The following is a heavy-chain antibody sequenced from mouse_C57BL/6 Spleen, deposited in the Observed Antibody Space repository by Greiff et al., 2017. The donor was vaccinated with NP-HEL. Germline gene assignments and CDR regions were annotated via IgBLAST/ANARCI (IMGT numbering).Heavy chain of an antibody. CDR2: INYDGSST. V-gene: IGHV5-16*01. Sequence: DVQLVESEGGLVQPGSSMKLSCTASGFTFSDYYMAWVRQVPEKGLEWVANINYDGSSTYYLDSLKSRFIISRDNAKNILYLQMSSLKSEDTATYYCARRGAYKGYFDVWGTGTTVTVSS. J-gene: IGHJ1*03. D-gene: IGHD6-5*01. CDR1: GFTFSDYY. CDR3: ARRGAYKGYFDV.